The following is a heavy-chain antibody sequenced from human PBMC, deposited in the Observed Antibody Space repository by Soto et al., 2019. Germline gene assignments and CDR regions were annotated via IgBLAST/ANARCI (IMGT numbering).Heavy chain of an antibody. CDR2: ISSNGGST. J-gene: IGHJ3*02. D-gene: IGHD7-27*01. CDR1: GFTFSSYA. CDR3: AITGDDAFDI. Sequence: GGSLILSCSASGFTFSSYAMHWVRQAPGKGLEYVSAISSNGGSTYYADSVKGRFTISRDNSKNTLYLQMSSLRAEDTAVYYCAITGDDAFDIWGQGTMVTVSS. V-gene: IGHV3-64D*06.